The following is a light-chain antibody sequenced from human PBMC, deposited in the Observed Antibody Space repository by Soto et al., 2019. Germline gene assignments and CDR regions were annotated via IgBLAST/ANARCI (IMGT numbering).Light chain of an antibody. J-gene: IGKJ4*01. CDR1: QSIRSY. V-gene: IGKV1-39*01. CDR3: QQSYSTTPA. CDR2: AAS. Sequence: DIQMTQSPSPLSASVGDRVTITCRESQSIRSYLNWYQQKPGKAPKILIYAASSLQSGVQSRFSGSGAGTDCTRTISSLQPEDVATYYCQQSYSTTPAFGGGTQVDNK.